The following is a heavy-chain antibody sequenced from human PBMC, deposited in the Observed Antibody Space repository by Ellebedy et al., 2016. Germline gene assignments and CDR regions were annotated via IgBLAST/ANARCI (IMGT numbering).Heavy chain of an antibody. D-gene: IGHD3-10*01. J-gene: IGHJ6*02. CDR2: ISGGSSYI. CDR1: GFTFSNYN. V-gene: IGHV3-21*01. Sequence: GESLKISXVASGFTFSNYNMNWVRQAPGKGLEWVSSISGGSSYIYYADSVKGRFTISRDNSRNSLFLQMNSLRADDRAVYYCARTLAPNIRGWENYYYFYGMDVWGPGTTVTVPS. CDR3: ARTLAPNIRGWENYYYFYGMDV.